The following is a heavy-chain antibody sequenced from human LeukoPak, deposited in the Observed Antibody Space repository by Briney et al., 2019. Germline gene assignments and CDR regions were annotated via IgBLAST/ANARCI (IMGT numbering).Heavy chain of an antibody. CDR2: IYHSGST. CDR3: ARATYDTQYGMDV. CDR1: GGSIANYY. V-gene: IGHV4-59*01. J-gene: IGHJ6*02. Sequence: TSETLSLTCTVSGGSIANYYWSWIRQPPGKGLEWIGYIYHSGSTNYNPSLERRVTISVDTSKNQFSLKLSSVTAADTAMYYCARATYDTQYGMDVWGQGTTVTVSS. D-gene: IGHD3-9*01.